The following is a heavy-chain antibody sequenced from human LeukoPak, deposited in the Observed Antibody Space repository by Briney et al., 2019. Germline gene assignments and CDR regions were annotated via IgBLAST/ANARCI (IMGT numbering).Heavy chain of an antibody. CDR1: GFAFSSYA. D-gene: IGHD3-22*01. V-gene: IGHV3-23*01. J-gene: IGHJ4*02. Sequence: GGSVTLSCAASGFAFSSYAMSWVRHAPGKGLEWVSVISGSGDNTYYADSVKGRFTISRDNSKNTLYVQVNSLGTEDTAAYYCAKGSYYDSSGSFYFDYWGQGTLVTVSS. CDR3: AKGSYYDSSGSFYFDY. CDR2: ISGSGDNT.